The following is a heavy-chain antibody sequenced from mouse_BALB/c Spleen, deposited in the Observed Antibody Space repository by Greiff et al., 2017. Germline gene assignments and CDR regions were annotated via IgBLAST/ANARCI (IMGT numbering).Heavy chain of an antibody. CDR1: GFTFSSYG. J-gene: IGHJ1*01. D-gene: IGHD2-3*01. CDR3: ARDGGYFDV. Sequence: EVQGVESGGDLVKPGGSLKLSCAASGFTFSSYGMSWVRQTPDKRLEWVATISSGGSYTYYPDSVKGRFTISRDNAKNTLYLQMSSLKSEDTAMYYCARDGGYFDVWGAGTTVTVSS. CDR2: ISSGGSYT. V-gene: IGHV5-6*01.